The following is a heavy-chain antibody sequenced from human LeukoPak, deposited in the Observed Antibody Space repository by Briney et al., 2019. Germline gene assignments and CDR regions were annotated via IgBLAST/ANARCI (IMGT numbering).Heavy chain of an antibody. Sequence: SETLSLTCTVSGGSVTSSNHYWGWIRQPPGKGLEWIGSIHYSGNTYYNPSLKSRVTISVDTSKNQFSLKLNSVTAADTAVYYCARHSAAVGSGSPNRPFDYWGQGTLVPVSS. CDR2: IHYSGNT. CDR3: ARHSAAVGSGSPNRPFDY. CDR1: GGSVTSSNHY. J-gene: IGHJ4*02. V-gene: IGHV4-39*01. D-gene: IGHD3-10*01.